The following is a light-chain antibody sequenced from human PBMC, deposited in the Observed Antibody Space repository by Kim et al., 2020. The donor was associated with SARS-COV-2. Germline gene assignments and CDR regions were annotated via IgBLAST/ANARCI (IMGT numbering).Light chain of an antibody. CDR1: QSIVYSDGNIY. CDR2: KVS. J-gene: IGKJ3*01. V-gene: IGKV2-30*01. CDR3: MQGTHWPFT. Sequence: PASISCRSSQSIVYSDGNIYLNWFHQRPGQSPRRLIYKVSNRDSGVPDRFSCSGSGTNFTLQISRVETEDVGVYYCMQGTHWPFTFGPGTKVDIK.